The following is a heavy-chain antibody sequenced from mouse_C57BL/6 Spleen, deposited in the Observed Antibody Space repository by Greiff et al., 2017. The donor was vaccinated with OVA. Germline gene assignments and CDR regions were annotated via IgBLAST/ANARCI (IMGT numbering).Heavy chain of an antibody. J-gene: IGHJ4*01. CDR1: GFSLTSYA. CDR3: ARRSLYDGFYAMDY. Sequence: VKLMESGPGLVAPSQSLSITCTVSGFSLTSYAISWVRQPPGKGLEWLGVIWTGGGTNYNSALKSRLSISKDNSKSQVFLKMNSLQTDDTARYXCARRSLYDGFYAMDYWGQGTSVTVSS. V-gene: IGHV2-9-1*01. D-gene: IGHD2-3*01. CDR2: IWTGGGT.